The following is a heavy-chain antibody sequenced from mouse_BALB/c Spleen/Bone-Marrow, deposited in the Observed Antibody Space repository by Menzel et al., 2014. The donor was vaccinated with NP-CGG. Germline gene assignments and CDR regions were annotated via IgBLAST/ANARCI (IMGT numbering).Heavy chain of an antibody. V-gene: IGHV1-7*01. CDR1: GYTFTSYW. J-gene: IGHJ4*01. D-gene: IGHD2-1*01. CDR2: INPSTGYT. CDR3: ASPYGNYDAXDY. Sequence: QXQLQQXGAELAKPGASVKMSCKASGYTFTSYWMHWVKQRPGQGLEWIGYINPSTGYTEYNQKFKDKATLTADKSSSTAYMQLSSLTSEDSAVYYCASPYGNYDAXDYWXXXXXXTXSX.